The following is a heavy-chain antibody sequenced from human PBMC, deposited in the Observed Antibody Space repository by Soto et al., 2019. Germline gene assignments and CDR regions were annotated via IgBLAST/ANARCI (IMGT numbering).Heavy chain of an antibody. V-gene: IGHV4-39*01. D-gene: IGHD3-10*01. CDR2: IYYSGST. J-gene: IGHJ3*02. CDR3: ARRISHDAFDI. CDR1: GGSISSSSYY. Sequence: QLQLQESGPGLVKPSETLSLTCTVSGGSISSSSYYWGWIRQPPGKGLEWIGSIYYSGSTYYNPSLKSRVTISVDTSKNQFSLKLSSVTAADTAVYYCARRISHDAFDIWGRGTMVTVSS.